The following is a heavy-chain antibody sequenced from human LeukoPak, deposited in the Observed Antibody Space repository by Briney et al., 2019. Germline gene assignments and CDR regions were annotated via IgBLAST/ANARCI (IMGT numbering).Heavy chain of an antibody. J-gene: IGHJ4*02. V-gene: IGHV4-59*01. D-gene: IGHD4-23*01. Sequence: PSETLSLTCTVSGGSISNYYWSWIRQPPGKGLEWIGCIDYSGSTNYNPSLKSRVTISVDTSKNQFSLKLSSVTAADTVVYYCARNHDYGGNFDYWGQGTLVTVSS. CDR1: GGSISNYY. CDR3: ARNHDYGGNFDY. CDR2: IDYSGST.